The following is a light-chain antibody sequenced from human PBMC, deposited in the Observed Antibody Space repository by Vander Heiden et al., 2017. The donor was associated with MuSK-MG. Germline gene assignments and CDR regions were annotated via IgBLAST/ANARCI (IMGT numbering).Light chain of an antibody. Sequence: TSTCRVWQGSSSYLCWYLQKPGKAPQLLIYAASSLYCGVPDRFSGSGSGTEFTLTISRLQPEDFGTYYCQQRNRTPFTLGRGTKVEIK. CDR3: QQRNRTPFT. V-gene: IGKV1-39*01. CDR1: QGSSSY. CDR2: AAS. J-gene: IGKJ4*01.